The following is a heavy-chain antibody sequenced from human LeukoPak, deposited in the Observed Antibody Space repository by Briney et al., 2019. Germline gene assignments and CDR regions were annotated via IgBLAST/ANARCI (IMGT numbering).Heavy chain of an antibody. CDR2: IGTSGDT. Sequence: GGSLRLSCAASGFTFSSYDMHWVRQAPGKGLEWVSVIGTSGDTYYEGSVKGRFTISRENAKNSLYLQMNSLRGADTAFYYCARARDYGGNAVFFDYWGQGTLVTVSS. J-gene: IGHJ4*02. V-gene: IGHV3-13*04. CDR3: ARARDYGGNAVFFDY. CDR1: GFTFSSYD. D-gene: IGHD4-23*01.